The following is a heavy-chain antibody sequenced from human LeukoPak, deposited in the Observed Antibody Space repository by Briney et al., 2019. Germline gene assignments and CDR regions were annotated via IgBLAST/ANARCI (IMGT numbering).Heavy chain of an antibody. CDR2: MNPNSGNT. CDR1: GYTFTSYD. V-gene: IGHV1-8*01. CDR3: ARGPTGTHHYYMDV. D-gene: IGHD1-1*01. Sequence: ASVNVSCKASGYTFTSYDINWVRQATGQGLEWMGWMNPNSGNTGYARKFQGRVTMTRNTSITTAYMELSSLRSEDTAMYYCARGPTGTHHYYMDVWGKGTTVTVSS. J-gene: IGHJ6*03.